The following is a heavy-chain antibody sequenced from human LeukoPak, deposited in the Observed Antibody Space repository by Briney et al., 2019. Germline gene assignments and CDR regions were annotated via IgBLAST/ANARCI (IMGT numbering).Heavy chain of an antibody. V-gene: IGHV5-51*01. D-gene: IGHD2-2*01. CDR1: GYSFTSYW. CDR2: IYPGDSDT. CDR3: ARRYCSSTSCFPYNWFDP. Sequence: GESLKIFCKGSGYSFTSYWIGWVRQMPGKGLEWMGIIYPGDSDTRYSPSFQGQVTISADKSISTAYLQWSSLKASDTAMYYCARRYCSSTSCFPYNWFDPWGQGTLVTVSS. J-gene: IGHJ5*02.